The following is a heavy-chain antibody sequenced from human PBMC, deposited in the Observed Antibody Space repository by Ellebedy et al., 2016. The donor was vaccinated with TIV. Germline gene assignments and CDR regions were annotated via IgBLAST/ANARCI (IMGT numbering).Heavy chain of an antibody. CDR2: ISGSGGST. CDR3: ARSLPLRAPSTYYDSSGYYGPNAFDI. D-gene: IGHD3-22*01. Sequence: GESLKISXAASGFTFDDYGMSWVRQAPGKGLEWVSAISGSGGSTYYADSVKGRFTISRDNAKNSLYLQMNSLRAEDTAVYYCARSLPLRAPSTYYDSSGYYGPNAFDIWGQGTMVTVSS. V-gene: IGHV3-20*04. J-gene: IGHJ3*02. CDR1: GFTFDDYG.